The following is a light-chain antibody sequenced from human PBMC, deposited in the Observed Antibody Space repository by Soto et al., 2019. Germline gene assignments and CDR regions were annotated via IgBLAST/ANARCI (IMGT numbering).Light chain of an antibody. CDR3: SSYTSSSTLLYV. J-gene: IGLJ1*01. CDR2: DVS. Sequence: QSALTQPASVSGSPGQSITISCTGTSSDVGGYNYVSWYQHHPGKAPKLMIYDVSNRPSGVSNRFSGSKSGNTASLTISGLQAEDEADYSCSSYTSSSTLLYVFGTGTKLTV. V-gene: IGLV2-14*03. CDR1: SSDVGGYNY.